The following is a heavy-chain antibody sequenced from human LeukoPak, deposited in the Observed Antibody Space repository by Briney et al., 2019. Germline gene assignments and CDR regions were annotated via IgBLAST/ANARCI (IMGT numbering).Heavy chain of an antibody. CDR3: ASCSSGWSEFDY. CDR2: ISAYNGNT. D-gene: IGHD6-19*01. J-gene: IGHJ4*02. CDR1: GYTFTSYG. Sequence: ASVKVSCKASGYTFTSYGISWVRQAPGQGLEWMGWISAYNGNTNYAQKLQGRVTMTTDTSTITAYMELRSLRSDDTAVYYCASCSSGWSEFDYWGQGTLVTVSS. V-gene: IGHV1-18*01.